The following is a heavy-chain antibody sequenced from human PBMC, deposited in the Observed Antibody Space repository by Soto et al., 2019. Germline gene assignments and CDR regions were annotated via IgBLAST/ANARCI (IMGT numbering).Heavy chain of an antibody. D-gene: IGHD3-9*01. J-gene: IGHJ5*02. CDR1: GLIFSSYD. CDR2: ISSSGTTI. Sequence: SGGSLRLSCAASGLIFSSYDMNWVRQAPGKGLEWVSYISSSGTTIYYADSVRGRFTISRDNAKNSLYLQMNSLRDEDTAVYYCAVTKYDILTRPFDPWGQGTLVTVSS. V-gene: IGHV3-48*02. CDR3: AVTKYDILTRPFDP.